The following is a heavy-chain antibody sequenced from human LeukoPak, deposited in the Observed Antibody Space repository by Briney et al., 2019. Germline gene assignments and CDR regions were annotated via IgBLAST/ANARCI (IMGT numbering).Heavy chain of an antibody. CDR3: ARSTVTTPLDYYYYMDV. D-gene: IGHD4-17*01. J-gene: IGHJ6*03. CDR1: GFTFSSYW. CDR2: INSDGSST. V-gene: IGHV3-74*01. Sequence: GGSLRLSCAASGFTFSSYWMHWVRQAPGKGLVWVSRINSDGSSTSYADSVKGRFTIPRDNAKNTLYLQMNSLRAEDTAVYYCARSTVTTPLDYYYYMDVWGKGTTVTVSS.